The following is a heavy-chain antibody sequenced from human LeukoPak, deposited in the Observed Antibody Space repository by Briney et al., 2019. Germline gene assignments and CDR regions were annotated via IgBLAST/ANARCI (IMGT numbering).Heavy chain of an antibody. CDR3: ARDLDIRGYSYGSPDY. D-gene: IGHD5-18*01. Sequence: SVKVPCKASGGTFSSYAISWVRQAPGQGLEWMGRIVPIFGTANYAQKFQGRVTITTDESTSTAYMELSSLRSEDTAVYYCARDLDIRGYSYGSPDYWGQGTPVTVSS. V-gene: IGHV1-69*05. J-gene: IGHJ4*02. CDR2: IVPIFGTA. CDR1: GGTFSSYA.